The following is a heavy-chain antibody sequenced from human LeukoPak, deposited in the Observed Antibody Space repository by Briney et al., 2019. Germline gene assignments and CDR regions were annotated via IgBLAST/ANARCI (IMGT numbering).Heavy chain of an antibody. CDR1: GFTFSSYR. J-gene: IGHJ6*04. CDR3: ARVAATTMSYYYYYGMDV. Sequence: GGSLSLSCAASGFTFSSYRMNWVRQAPGKGLGWVSSISSSSSYIYYADSVKGRFTISRDNAKNSLYLQMNSLRAEDTAVYYCARVAATTMSYYYYYGMDVWGKGTTVTVSS. CDR2: ISSSSSYI. D-gene: IGHD5-12*01. V-gene: IGHV3-21*01.